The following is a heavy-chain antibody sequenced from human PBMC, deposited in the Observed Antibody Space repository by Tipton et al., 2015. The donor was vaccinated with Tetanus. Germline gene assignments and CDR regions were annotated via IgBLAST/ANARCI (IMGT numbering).Heavy chain of an antibody. J-gene: IGHJ4*02. V-gene: IGHV4-31*02. CDR1: GDSISSGDFY. CDR3: ARDSYYSSRWSFADY. D-gene: IGHD3-22*01. CDR2: IYFTGTT. Sequence: LRLSCTVSGDSISSGDFYWSWIRQHPGKGLEWIGYIYFTGTTYYSPSLESRLTISIDTSKNQFSLELTSVTAADTAVYYCARDSYYSSRWSFADYWGQGTLVTVSS.